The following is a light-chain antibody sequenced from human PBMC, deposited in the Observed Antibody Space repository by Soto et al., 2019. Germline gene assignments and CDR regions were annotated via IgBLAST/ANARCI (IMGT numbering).Light chain of an antibody. V-gene: IGKV3-20*01. CDR1: QSLTSTY. CDR2: GAS. CDR3: QKYDSAPFT. Sequence: EIVLTQSPGTLPLSPGETATLSCTASQSLTSTYLAWYQQKPGQAPRLLVYGASRRATGISDRFSGDGSGTDFTLTISRLEPEDSAIYYCQKYDSAPFTFGPGTKVDI. J-gene: IGKJ3*01.